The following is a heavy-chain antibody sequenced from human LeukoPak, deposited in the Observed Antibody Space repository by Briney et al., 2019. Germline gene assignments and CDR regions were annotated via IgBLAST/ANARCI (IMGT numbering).Heavy chain of an antibody. D-gene: IGHD3-9*01. CDR1: GFTFSSYW. CDR3: ATSAINFDWVRGAFDI. J-gene: IGHJ3*02. Sequence: TGGSLRLSCAASGFTFSSYWMSWVRQAPGKGLEWVANIKQDGSEKYYADPVKGRFTISRDNSKNTLYLQMNSLRAEDTAVYYCATSAINFDWVRGAFDIWGQGTMVTVSS. CDR2: IKQDGSEK. V-gene: IGHV3-7*01.